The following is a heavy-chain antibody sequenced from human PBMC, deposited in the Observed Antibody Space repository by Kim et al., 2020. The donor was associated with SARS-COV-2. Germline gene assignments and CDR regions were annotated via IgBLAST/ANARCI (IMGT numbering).Heavy chain of an antibody. D-gene: IGHD3-16*01. V-gene: IGHV3-53*01. CDR1: GFTVSSNY. CDR3: ARRFYAMDV. J-gene: IGHJ6*02. Sequence: GGSLRLSCAASGFTVSSNYMTWVRQAPGKGLEWVSVIYSGGSTYYADSVKGRFTISRDNSKNTVYLQMSSLRAEDTAVYYCARRFYAMDVWGQGTTVTAS. CDR2: IYSGGST.